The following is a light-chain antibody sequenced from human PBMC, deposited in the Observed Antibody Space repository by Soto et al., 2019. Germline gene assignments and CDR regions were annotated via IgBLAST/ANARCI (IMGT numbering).Light chain of an antibody. Sequence: QSALTQPASVSGSPGQSITISCTGTSSDAGGYNHVSWYQHSPGKAPKLILFAVSDRPSGVSHRFSGSKSGNTASLTISGLQADDEADYYCCSYTSLSTVVFGGGTKLTVL. V-gene: IGLV2-14*01. CDR3: CSYTSLSTVV. CDR2: AVS. J-gene: IGLJ2*01. CDR1: SSDAGGYNH.